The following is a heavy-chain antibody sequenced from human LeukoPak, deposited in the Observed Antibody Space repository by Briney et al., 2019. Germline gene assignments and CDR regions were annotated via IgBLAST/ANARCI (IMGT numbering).Heavy chain of an antibody. V-gene: IGHV1-46*01. J-gene: IGHJ4*02. CDR2: INPSGSST. CDR3: AGGMAAAGLDY. Sequence: ASVKLSCKASGYTFTSYYMHWVRQAPGQGLEWMGIINPSGSSTSYAQKFQGRVTMNRDMSTSTVYMELSSLRSEDTAVYYCAGGMAAAGLDYWGQGTLVTVSS. D-gene: IGHD6-13*01. CDR1: GYTFTSYY.